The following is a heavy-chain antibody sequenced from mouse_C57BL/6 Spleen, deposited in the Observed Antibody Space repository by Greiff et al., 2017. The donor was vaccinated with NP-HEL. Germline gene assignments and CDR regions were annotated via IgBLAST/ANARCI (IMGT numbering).Heavy chain of an antibody. Sequence: VQLQQSGAELVRPGASVKLSCKASGYTFTDYYINWVKQRPGQGLEWIARIYPGSGNTYYNEKFKGKATLTAEKSSSTAYMQLSSLTSEDSAVYFCARLLYYYAMDYWGQGTSVTVSS. D-gene: IGHD1-1*02. J-gene: IGHJ4*01. CDR3: ARLLYYYAMDY. CDR2: IYPGSGNT. CDR1: GYTFTDYY. V-gene: IGHV1-76*01.